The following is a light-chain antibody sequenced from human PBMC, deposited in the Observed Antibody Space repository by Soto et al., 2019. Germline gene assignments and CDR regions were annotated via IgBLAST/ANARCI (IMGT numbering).Light chain of an antibody. CDR2: EVN. V-gene: IGLV2-8*01. Sequence: QSALTQPPSASGSPGQSVEISCTGTSSDVGGYNYVSWYQQHPGKARNLMIYEVNQRPSGVPDRFSGSKSGNTASLTVSGLQAEDEADYYCSSYAGSSNVFGTGTKLTVL. CDR3: SSYAGSSNV. CDR1: SSDVGGYNY. J-gene: IGLJ1*01.